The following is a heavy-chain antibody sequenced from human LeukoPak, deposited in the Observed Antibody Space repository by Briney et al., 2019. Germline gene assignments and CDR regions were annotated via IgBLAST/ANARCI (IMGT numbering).Heavy chain of an antibody. J-gene: IGHJ4*01. CDR2: SSSSDDGK. V-gene: IGHV3-23*01. Sequence: PGGSLRLSCTASGLSLNSYAISWVRPVPGKGLEWVSASSSSDDGKWYADSVRGRFTISRDTSKNTVYLQMNSLRVEDAGVYYCAKAPVTSCRGAFCYPFDYWGHGTLVTVSS. D-gene: IGHD2-21*01. CDR3: AKAPVTSCRGAFCYPFDY. CDR1: GLSLNSYA.